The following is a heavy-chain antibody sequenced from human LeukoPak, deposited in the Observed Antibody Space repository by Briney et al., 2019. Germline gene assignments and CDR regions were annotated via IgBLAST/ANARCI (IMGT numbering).Heavy chain of an antibody. V-gene: IGHV1-69*05. J-gene: IGHJ5*02. D-gene: IGHD3-22*01. CDR3: AREGNYYDSSGYNWFDP. Sequence: SVKVSCKASGGTFSSYAISWVRQAPGQGLEWMGGIIPIFGTANYAQKFQGRVTITTDESTSTAYMELSSLRFEDTAVYYCAREGNYYDSSGYNWFDPWGQGTLVTVSS. CDR1: GGTFSSYA. CDR2: IIPIFGTA.